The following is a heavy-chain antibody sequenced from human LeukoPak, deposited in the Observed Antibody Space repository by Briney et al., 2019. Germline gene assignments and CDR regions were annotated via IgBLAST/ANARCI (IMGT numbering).Heavy chain of an antibody. J-gene: IGHJ5*02. CDR3: VRQVRYTGYSSGWYQGGDNWFDP. CDR1: GGSFSGYY. D-gene: IGHD6-19*01. Sequence: SETLSLTCAVYGGSFSGYYWSWIRQPPGKGLEWIGEINHSGSTNYNPSLKSRVTISVDTSKNQFSLKLSSVTAADTAVYYCVRQVRYTGYSSGWYQGGDNWFDPWGQGTLVTVSS. CDR2: INHSGST. V-gene: IGHV4-34*01.